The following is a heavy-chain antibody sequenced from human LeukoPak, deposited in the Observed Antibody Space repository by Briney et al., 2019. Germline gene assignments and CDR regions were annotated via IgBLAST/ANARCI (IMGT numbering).Heavy chain of an antibody. V-gene: IGHV3-21*01. J-gene: IGHJ3*02. CDR1: GFTFSSYE. Sequence: GGSLRLSCAASGFTFSSYEMNWVRQAPGKGLEWVSSISTSSIYIYYADSMKGRFTISRDNAKNSLYLQMNSLRADDTAVYYCARVPMVRGVTYDAFDIWGQGTMVTVSS. CDR2: ISTSSIYI. D-gene: IGHD3-10*01. CDR3: ARVPMVRGVTYDAFDI.